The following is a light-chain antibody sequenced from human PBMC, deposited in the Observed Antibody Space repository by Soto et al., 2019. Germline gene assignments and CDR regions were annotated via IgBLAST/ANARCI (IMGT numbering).Light chain of an antibody. CDR1: QNIATH. J-gene: IGKJ4*01. V-gene: IGKV1-39*01. CDR3: QQSHDAPLT. Sequence: DIQVAQFPSSLSASVGDRVTITCATSQNIATHLNWYRQKPGERPRLLIHAASTLASGVSSRFSGRGSRTEFTLTIASLQADDFATYYCQQSHDAPLTFGGGTTVE. CDR2: AAS.